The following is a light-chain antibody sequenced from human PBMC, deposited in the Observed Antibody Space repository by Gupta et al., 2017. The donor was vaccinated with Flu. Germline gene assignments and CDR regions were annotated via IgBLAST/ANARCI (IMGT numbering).Light chain of an antibody. CDR1: SSNIGSNP. J-gene: IGLJ2*01. Sequence: RVTMSCSGSSSNIGSNPVNWYQQLPGTAPKLLIHSDNQRPSGVPDRFSGSGSGTSASLAISGLQSDDEADYYCAAWDDSLSGWAIGGGTKLTVL. V-gene: IGLV1-44*01. CDR3: AAWDDSLSGWA. CDR2: SDN.